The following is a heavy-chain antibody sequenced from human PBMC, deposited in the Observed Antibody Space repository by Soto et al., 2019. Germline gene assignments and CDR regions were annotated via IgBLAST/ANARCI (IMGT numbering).Heavy chain of an antibody. Sequence: VGSLRLSCAASGFTFSNAWMNWVRQAPGKELEWVGRIKSKTDGGTTDYAAPVKGRFTISRDDSKNTLYLQMNSLKAEDTAVYYCTTFLLPMVRGVIGYYYYGMDVWGQGTTVTVSS. CDR3: TTFLLPMVRGVIGYYYYGMDV. V-gene: IGHV3-15*07. CDR2: IKSKTDGGTT. D-gene: IGHD3-10*01. J-gene: IGHJ6*02. CDR1: GFTFSNAW.